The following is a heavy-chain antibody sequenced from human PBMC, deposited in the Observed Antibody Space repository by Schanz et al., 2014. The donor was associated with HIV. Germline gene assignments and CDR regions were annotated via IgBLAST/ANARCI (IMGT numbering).Heavy chain of an antibody. CDR3: ARGIVGATPAFDI. D-gene: IGHD1-26*01. Sequence: QVRLVQSGAEVKKPGSSVKVSCKASGGTFSSFGISWVRQARGQGLEWMGGINPNSGGTNYAQKFQGRVTMTRDTSISTAYMELSRLRSDDTAVYYCARGIVGATPAFDIWGQGTMVTVSS. CDR1: GGTFSSFG. CDR2: INPNSGGT. J-gene: IGHJ3*02. V-gene: IGHV1-2*02.